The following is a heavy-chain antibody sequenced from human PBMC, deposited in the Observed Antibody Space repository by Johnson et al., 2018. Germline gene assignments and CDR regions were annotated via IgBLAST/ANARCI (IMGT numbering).Heavy chain of an antibody. J-gene: IGHJ6*02. V-gene: IGHV3-23*01. CDR3: AKDREQRVLLFGMDV. Sequence: VQLQESGGGLVQXGGSLRLXCTASGFTFSNYAMCWVRQAPGKGLEWVAAVGSMTYYAHSVTGRFHISRDNSKNTVFLQMNSLRAEDTAVYYSAKDREQRVLLFGMDVWGQGTTVTVAS. CDR2: VGSMT. D-gene: IGHD6-6*01. CDR1: GFTFSNYA.